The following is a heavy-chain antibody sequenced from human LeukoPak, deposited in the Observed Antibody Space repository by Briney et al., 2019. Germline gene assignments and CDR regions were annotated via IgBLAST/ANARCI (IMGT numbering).Heavy chain of an antibody. Sequence: PSETLSLTCTVSGGSISSGGYYWSWIRQPPGKGLEWIGSIYYSGSTYYNPSLKSRVTISVDTSKNQFSLKLSSVTAADTAVYYCATGAERFLEWHPFDYWGQGTLVTVSS. D-gene: IGHD3-3*01. J-gene: IGHJ4*02. CDR3: ATGAERFLEWHPFDY. CDR2: IYYSGST. CDR1: GGSISSGGYY. V-gene: IGHV4-30-2*03.